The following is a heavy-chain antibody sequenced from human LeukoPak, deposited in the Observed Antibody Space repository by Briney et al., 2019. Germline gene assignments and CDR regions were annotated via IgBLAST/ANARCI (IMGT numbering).Heavy chain of an antibody. J-gene: IGHJ5*02. CDR2: THYSGSI. V-gene: IGHV4-59*03. CDR1: GGSISSYY. D-gene: IGHD3-9*01. Sequence: SETLSLTCTVSGGSISSYYWSWIRQPPGKGLEWVGYTHYSGSINYNPSLKGRVTMSVDMSKSQFSLKLSSVTSADTAVYFCAGPYNILTGPSQLTWGQGTLVTVSS. CDR3: AGPYNILTGPSQLT.